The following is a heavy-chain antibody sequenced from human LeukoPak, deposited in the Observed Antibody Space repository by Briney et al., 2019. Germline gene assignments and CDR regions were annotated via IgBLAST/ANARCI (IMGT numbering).Heavy chain of an antibody. CDR3: ARGPTSSSSWEYYYYMDV. D-gene: IGHD6-13*01. V-gene: IGHV1-69*06. CDR1: GGTFSSYA. Sequence: SVKVSCKASGGTFSSYAISWVRQAPGQGLEWMGGIIPIFGTANYAQKFQGRVTITADKSTSTAYMELSSLRSEDTAVYYCARGPTSSSSWEYYYYMDVWGKGTTVTVSS. J-gene: IGHJ6*03. CDR2: IIPIFGTA.